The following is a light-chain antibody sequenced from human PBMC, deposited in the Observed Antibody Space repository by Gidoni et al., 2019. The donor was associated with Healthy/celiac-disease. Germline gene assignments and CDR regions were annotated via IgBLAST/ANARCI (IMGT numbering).Light chain of an antibody. CDR3: QCYYSSLSGSRV. CDR2: GNS. J-gene: IGLJ3*02. CDR1: SSNSGAGYD. V-gene: IGLV1-40*01. Sequence: QSVLPHPPSGSGAPGPRATIPCTGSSSNSGAGYDVHWYQQHPRPAPKLLIYGNSHRPSRVPVRFPGSRSGSSASLAITGLQAEDEADYYCQCYYSSLSGSRVFGGGTKLTVL.